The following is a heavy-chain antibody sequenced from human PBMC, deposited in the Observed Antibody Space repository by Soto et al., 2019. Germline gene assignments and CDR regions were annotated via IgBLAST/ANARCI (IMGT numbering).Heavy chain of an antibody. CDR1: GFTFSKYG. CDR3: AREGGVSTIYGLDV. J-gene: IGHJ6*02. D-gene: IGHD2-8*01. V-gene: IGHV3-33*01. CDR2: IWYDGNTK. Sequence: QVVLVESGGGVVQPGRSLRLSCDASGFTFSKYGMHWVRQAPGQGLEWVALIWYDGNTKYYADPVKGRFTISRDNSGNTVYLQMNSLRAGDTAVYFCAREGGVSTIYGLDVWGQGTTVIVSS.